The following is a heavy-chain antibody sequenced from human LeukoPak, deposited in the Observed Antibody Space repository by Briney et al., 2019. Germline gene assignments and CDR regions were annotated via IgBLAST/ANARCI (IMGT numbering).Heavy chain of an antibody. V-gene: IGHV3-48*02. D-gene: IGHD3-10*01. CDR2: ISSGSSTI. CDR1: AFIFSSYS. Sequence: PGGSLRLSCAASAFIFSSYSMSWVRQAPGKGLEWVSYISSGSSTIYYADSVKGRFTISRDNTKNSLYLQMNSLRDEDTAVYYCARDGSGSYYKYFQHWGQGPLVTVSS. CDR3: ARDGSGSYYKYFQH. J-gene: IGHJ1*01.